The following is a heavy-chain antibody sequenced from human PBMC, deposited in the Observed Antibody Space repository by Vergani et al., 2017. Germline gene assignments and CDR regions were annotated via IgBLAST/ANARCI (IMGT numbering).Heavy chain of an antibody. CDR2: ISRSGSSI. V-gene: IGHV3-48*01. CDR3: AGPQGTSAYYYGGFDY. D-gene: IGHD3-22*01. CDR1: GFTFRNYD. Sequence: EVQLVESGGGLVQPGGSLRLSCAAAGFTFRNYDMIWVRQAPGKGLEWISYISRSGSSIYYADSVQGRFTISRDNARKSLYLQMNSLRAEDTAVYYCAGPQGTSAYYYGGFDYWGQGILVTVSS. J-gene: IGHJ4*02.